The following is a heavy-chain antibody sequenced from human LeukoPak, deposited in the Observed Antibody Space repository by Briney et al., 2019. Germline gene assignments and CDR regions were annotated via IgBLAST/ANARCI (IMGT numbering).Heavy chain of an antibody. D-gene: IGHD3-3*01. CDR2: IYYSGST. J-gene: IGHJ3*02. CDR3: ARDQDYDFWSGSQAGHAFDI. V-gene: IGHV4-30-4*08. CDR1: GGYISSGDYY. Sequence: SETLSLTCTVSGGYISSGDYYWGWIRQPAGKGVEWIGYIYYSGSTYYNPSLKSRVTISVDTSKNQFSLKLSSVTAADTAVYYCARDQDYDFWSGSQAGHAFDIWGQGTMVTVSS.